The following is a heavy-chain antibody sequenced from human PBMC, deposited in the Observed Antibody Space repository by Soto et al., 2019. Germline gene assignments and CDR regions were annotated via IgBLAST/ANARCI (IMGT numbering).Heavy chain of an antibody. CDR2: IHYSGST. CDR3: ARGGGYSYGYPFRY. V-gene: IGHV4-59*12. CDR1: GGSISNYY. D-gene: IGHD5-18*01. Sequence: PSETLSLTCTVSGGSISNYYWSWIRQPPGKGLEWVGYIHYSGSTNYNPSLKSRVTISVDTSKDQFSLKLSSVTAADTAVYYCARGGGYSYGYPFRYWGQGTLVTVSS. J-gene: IGHJ4*02.